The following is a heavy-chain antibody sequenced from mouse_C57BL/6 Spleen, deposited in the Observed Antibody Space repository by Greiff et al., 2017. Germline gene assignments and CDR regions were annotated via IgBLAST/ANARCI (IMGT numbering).Heavy chain of an antibody. CDR1: GYTFTDYN. Sequence: VQLKESGPELVKPGASVKIPCKASGYTFTDYNMDWVKQSHGQSLEWIGDINPNNGGTIYNQKFKGKATLTVDKSSSTAYMELRSLTSEDTAVYYSARRDYAMDYWGQGTSVTVSS. CDR2: INPNNGGT. CDR3: ARRDYAMDY. V-gene: IGHV1-18*01. J-gene: IGHJ4*01.